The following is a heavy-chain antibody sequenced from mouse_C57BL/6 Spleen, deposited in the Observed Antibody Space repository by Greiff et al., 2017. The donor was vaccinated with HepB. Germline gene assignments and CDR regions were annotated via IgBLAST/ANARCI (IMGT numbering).Heavy chain of an antibody. V-gene: IGHV1-69*01. D-gene: IGHD1-1*01. CDR1: GYTFTSYW. CDR2: IDPSDSYT. CDR3: ARASGSSPGYFDV. J-gene: IGHJ1*03. Sequence: QVQLQQPGAELVMPGASVKLSCKASGYTFTSYWMHWVKQRPGQGLEWIGEIDPSDSYTNYNQKFKGKSTLTLDKSSSTAYMQLSSLKSEDPAVYYCARASGSSPGYFDVWGTGTTVTVSS.